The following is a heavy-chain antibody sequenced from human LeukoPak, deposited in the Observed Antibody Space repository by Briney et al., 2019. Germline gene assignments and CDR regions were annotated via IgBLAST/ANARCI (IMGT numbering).Heavy chain of an antibody. Sequence: SETLSHTCTVPGGSISSSSHYWGWIRQPRGEGQEWIVIIYYSVSTSYNPSLKSRATISVETSKNQFSLKLSSVTGADTAVYYCARRDGGWAFDYWGQGTLVTVSS. D-gene: IGHD5-24*01. J-gene: IGHJ4*02. V-gene: IGHV4-39*01. CDR2: IYYSVST. CDR3: ARRDGGWAFDY. CDR1: GGSISSSSHY.